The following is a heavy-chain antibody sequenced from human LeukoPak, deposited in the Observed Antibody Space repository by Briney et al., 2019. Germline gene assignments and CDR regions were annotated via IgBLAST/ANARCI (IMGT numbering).Heavy chain of an antibody. J-gene: IGHJ4*02. V-gene: IGHV3-23*01. CDR3: AKDVLLWFGGDY. D-gene: IGHD3-10*01. CDR1: GFTFSSYA. CDR2: ISGSGGST. Sequence: GGSLRLSCAASGFTFSSYAMSWVRQAPGEGLEWVSAISGSGGSTYYADSVKGRFTISRDNSKNTLYLQMNSLRAEDTAVYYCAKDVLLWFGGDYWGQGTLVTVSS.